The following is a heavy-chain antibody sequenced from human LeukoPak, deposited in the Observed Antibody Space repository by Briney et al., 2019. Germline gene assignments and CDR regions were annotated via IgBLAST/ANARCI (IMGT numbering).Heavy chain of an antibody. CDR2: IIPIFGTA. D-gene: IGHD3/OR15-3a*01. CDR1: GGTFSSYA. CDR3: ARTVLSGLLDS. J-gene: IGHJ4*02. Sequence: SVKVSCKASGGTFSSYAISWVRQAPGQGLEWMGGIIPIFGTANYAQKFQGGVTITADESTSTAYMELSSLRSEDTAVYSCARTVLSGLLDSWGQGTLVTVSS. V-gene: IGHV1-69*13.